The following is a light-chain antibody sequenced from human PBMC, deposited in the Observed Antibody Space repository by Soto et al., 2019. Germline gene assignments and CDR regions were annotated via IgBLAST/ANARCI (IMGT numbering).Light chain of an antibody. Sequence: DIQMTQSPSTLSASVGDTVTITCRASQSIGNWMAWYQQTPGKAPNLLIYGASTRATGTPARFSGSGSGTEFTLTISSLQSEDFAVYYCQQYIRWPLTFGGGTKVEIK. CDR3: QQYIRWPLT. V-gene: IGKV1-5*01. J-gene: IGKJ4*01. CDR2: GAS. CDR1: QSIGNW.